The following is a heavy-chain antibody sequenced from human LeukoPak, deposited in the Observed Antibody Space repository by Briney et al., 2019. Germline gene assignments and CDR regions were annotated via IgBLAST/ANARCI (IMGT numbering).Heavy chain of an antibody. Sequence: SETLSLTCSVSGGSVSRSDSYRDWIRQPPGTGLEWIGTIHYSGRTYYSPSLKSRVPMSVDPSNNQFSLNLRSVTAADTADYYCARRRYYDGSGYLEWGQGTLLSVSS. V-gene: IGHV4-39*01. CDR1: GGSVSRSDSY. D-gene: IGHD3-22*01. J-gene: IGHJ1*01. CDR3: ARRRYYDGSGYLE. CDR2: IHYSGRT.